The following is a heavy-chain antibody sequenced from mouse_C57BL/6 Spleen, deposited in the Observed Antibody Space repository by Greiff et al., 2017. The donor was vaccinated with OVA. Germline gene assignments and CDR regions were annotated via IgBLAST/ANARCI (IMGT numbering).Heavy chain of an antibody. J-gene: IGHJ2*01. CDR3: ARDRAYYFDY. V-gene: IGHV5-4*01. CDR2: ISDGGSYT. Sequence: EVKLVESGGGLVKPGGSLKLSCAASGFTFSSYAMSWVRQTPEKRLEWVATISDGGSYTYYPDNVKGRFTISRDNAKNNLYLQMSHLKSEDTAMDYCARDRAYYFDYWGQGTTLTVSS. D-gene: IGHD3-1*01. CDR1: GFTFSSYA.